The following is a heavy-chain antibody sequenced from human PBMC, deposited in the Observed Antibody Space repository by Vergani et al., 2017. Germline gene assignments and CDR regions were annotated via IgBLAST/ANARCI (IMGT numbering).Heavy chain of an antibody. CDR1: GFPLSTYD. J-gene: IGHJ4*02. CDR2: IQFDGSNQ. CDR3: AKHFRGWGIDY. Sequence: QVQLVESGGGVVQRGGSLRLSCETSGFPLSTYDMQWIRQGPGKGLEFVAFIQFDGSNQYYADSVKGRFTLSRDFSKNTRYLQMNSLRTDDTATYYCAKHFRGWGIDYWGQGTQVIVSS. D-gene: IGHD3-16*01. V-gene: IGHV3-30*02.